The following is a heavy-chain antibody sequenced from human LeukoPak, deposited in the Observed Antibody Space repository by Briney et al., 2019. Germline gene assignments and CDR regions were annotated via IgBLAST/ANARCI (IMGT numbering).Heavy chain of an antibody. Sequence: GGSLRLSCAVSGFTIRSYAMNWVRQAPGKSLEWVSTISASTDSTYYTDSVKGRFTIARDNSNNTLYLQMNSLRAEDTAVYYCAKGQSAGTRVFRWFDPWGQGTLVAVSS. CDR3: AKGQSAGTRVFRWFDP. CDR1: GFTIRSYA. CDR2: ISASTDST. V-gene: IGHV3-23*01. D-gene: IGHD6-13*01. J-gene: IGHJ5*02.